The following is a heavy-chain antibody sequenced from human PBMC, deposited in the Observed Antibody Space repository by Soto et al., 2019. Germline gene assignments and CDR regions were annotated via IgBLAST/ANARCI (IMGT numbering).Heavy chain of an antibody. CDR2: IHTYRXXX. Sequence: PGGSLRLSCADSGFTFSDYHMSWIRQAPGKGLEWVSHIHTYRXXXXXXXXXXXRFXXSXXXXXXXLYLQMSSLRVEDTAXXYCARRTGDVWGQGTTVTVSS. J-gene: IGHJ6*02. V-gene: IGHV3-11*03. CDR1: GFTFSDYH. D-gene: IGHD1-1*01. CDR3: ARRTGDV.